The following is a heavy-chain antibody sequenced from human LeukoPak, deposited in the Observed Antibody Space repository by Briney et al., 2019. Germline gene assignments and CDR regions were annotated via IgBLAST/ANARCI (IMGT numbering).Heavy chain of an antibody. Sequence: GGSLRLSCAASGFTFNTYWRHWGRQAPGKGLLWVSRLNSDGNNTAYADSVKGRFTISRDNAKNTLHLQMNSLRAEDTAVYYCARVAGGSQPYYFDYWGQGTLVTVSS. CDR1: GFTFNTYW. D-gene: IGHD1-26*01. CDR2: LNSDGNNT. CDR3: ARVAGGSQPYYFDY. V-gene: IGHV3-74*01. J-gene: IGHJ4*02.